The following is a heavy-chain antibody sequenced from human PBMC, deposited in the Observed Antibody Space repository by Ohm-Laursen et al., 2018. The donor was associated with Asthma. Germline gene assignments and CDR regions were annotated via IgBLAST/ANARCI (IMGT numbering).Heavy chain of an antibody. CDR1: GFTFSRYA. V-gene: IGHV3-23*01. Sequence: GSLRLSCVASGFTFSRYAMSWVRQAPGKGLEWVSAISGSGGSTYYADSVKGRFTISRDNSKNTLYLQMNSLRAEDTAVYYCAKGGDHYGSGTYYDNWGQGTLVTVSS. CDR3: AKGGDHYGSGTYYDN. D-gene: IGHD3-10*01. CDR2: ISGSGGST. J-gene: IGHJ4*02.